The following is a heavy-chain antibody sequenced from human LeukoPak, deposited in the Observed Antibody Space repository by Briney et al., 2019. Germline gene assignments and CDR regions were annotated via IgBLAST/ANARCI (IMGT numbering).Heavy chain of an antibody. V-gene: IGHV1-69*04. J-gene: IGHJ4*02. D-gene: IGHD6-13*01. Sequence: SVKVSCKASGGTFSSYAISWVRQAPGQGLEWMGRIIPILGIANYAQKFQGRVTITADKSTSTAYMELRSLRSDDTAVYYCARDPNQYEAAHAFHYWGQGTLVTVSS. CDR1: GGTFSSYA. CDR3: ARDPNQYEAAHAFHY. CDR2: IIPILGIA.